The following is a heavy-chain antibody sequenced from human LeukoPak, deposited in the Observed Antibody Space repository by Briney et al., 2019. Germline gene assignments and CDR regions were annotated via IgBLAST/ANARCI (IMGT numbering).Heavy chain of an antibody. J-gene: IGHJ4*02. CDR2: LSSTGGTR. CDR3: ARAARPKLRFLDFDY. CDR1: GFTFSTYD. D-gene: IGHD3-3*01. V-gene: IGHV3-48*01. Sequence: AGGSLRLSCVASGFTFSTYDMNWVRQAPGKGLEWVSYLSSTGGTRYYAKSVQGRFTTSRDDGKNSLYLQISSLRAEDTAVYYCARAARPKLRFLDFDYWGQGTLLTVSS.